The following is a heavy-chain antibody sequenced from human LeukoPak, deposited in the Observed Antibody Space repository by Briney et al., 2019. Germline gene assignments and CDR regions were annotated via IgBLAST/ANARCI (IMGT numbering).Heavy chain of an antibody. J-gene: IGHJ5*02. Sequence: PGGSLRLSCAASGFTFSNFGMHWVRQPPGKGLEWVAVISYDGTNKYYSDSVKGRFTISRDNSKNTLYMEMNSLRAEDTAVYYCAKDWDYRGRIQYNWFDPWGQGTMVSVSS. CDR2: ISYDGTNK. D-gene: IGHD4-11*01. CDR3: AKDWDYRGRIQYNWFDP. CDR1: GFTFSNFG. V-gene: IGHV3-30*18.